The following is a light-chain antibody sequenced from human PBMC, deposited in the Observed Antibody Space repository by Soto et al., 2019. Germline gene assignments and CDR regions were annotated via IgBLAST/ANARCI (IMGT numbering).Light chain of an antibody. V-gene: IGKV2-28*01. CDR1: QSLLHSNGYNY. CDR2: LGS. CDR3: MQALQTRYT. Sequence: DIVMTQSPLSLPVTPGEPASISCRSSQSLLHSNGYNYLDWYLQKPGQSPQLLIYLGSNRASGVPDRFSGSGSGTDFTLKISRVEAEDVGVYYCMQALQTRYTFGQGNKLAIK. J-gene: IGKJ2*01.